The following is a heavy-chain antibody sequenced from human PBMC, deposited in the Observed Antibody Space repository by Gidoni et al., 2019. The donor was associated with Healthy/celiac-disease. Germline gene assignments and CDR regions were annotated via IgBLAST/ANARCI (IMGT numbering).Heavy chain of an antibody. J-gene: IGHJ3*02. CDR3: ARGRGGGAFDI. CDR1: GGTFSSYA. V-gene: IGHV1-69*01. D-gene: IGHD3-10*01. Sequence: QVQLVQSGAEVKKPGSSVKVSSKASGGTFSSYAISWVRQAPGQGLEWMGGIIPIFGTANDAQKFQGRVTITADESTSKAYRELSSLRSEDTAVYYCARGRGGGAFDIWGQGTMVTVSS. CDR2: IIPIFGTA.